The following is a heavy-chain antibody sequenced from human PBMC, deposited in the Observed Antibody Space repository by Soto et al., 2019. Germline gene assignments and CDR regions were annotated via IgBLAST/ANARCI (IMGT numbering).Heavy chain of an antibody. CDR3: ARHLGTTVTTPMYYFDY. CDR2: IYYSGST. J-gene: IGHJ4*02. CDR1: GGSISSSSYY. D-gene: IGHD4-17*01. V-gene: IGHV4-39*01. Sequence: QLQLQESGPGLVKPSETLSLTCTVSGGSISSSSYYWGWIRQPPGKGLEWIGSIYYSGSTYYNPSLKSRVTISVDTSKNQFSLKLSSVTAADTAVYYCARHLGTTVTTPMYYFDYWGQGTLVTVSS.